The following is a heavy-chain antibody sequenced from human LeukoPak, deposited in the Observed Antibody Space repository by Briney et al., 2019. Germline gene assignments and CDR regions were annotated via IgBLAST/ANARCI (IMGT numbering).Heavy chain of an antibody. V-gene: IGHV3-48*02. CDR2: ISASSSTI. J-gene: IGHJ4*02. Sequence: GGSLRLSCAASGFTFSSYSMNWVRQAPGKGLEWVSYISASSSTIYYADSVKGRLTISRDNAKNSLYLQMNSLRDEDTALYYCTKGAVAGTHWGQGTLVTVSS. CDR3: TKGAVAGTH. CDR1: GFTFSSYS. D-gene: IGHD6-19*01.